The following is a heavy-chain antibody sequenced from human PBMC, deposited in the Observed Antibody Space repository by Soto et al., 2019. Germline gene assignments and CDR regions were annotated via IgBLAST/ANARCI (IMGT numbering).Heavy chain of an antibody. D-gene: IGHD3-10*01. CDR1: GFTFSSYW. J-gene: IGHJ6*02. CDR3: ARGDVLVRSSDYYYYGMDV. CDR2: INSDGSST. Sequence: PGGSLRLSCAASGFTFSSYWMHWVRQAPGKGLVWVSRINSDGSSTSYADSVKGRFTISRDNAKNTLYLQMNSLRAEDTAVYYCARGDVLVRSSDYYYYGMDVWGQGTTVTVSS. V-gene: IGHV3-74*01.